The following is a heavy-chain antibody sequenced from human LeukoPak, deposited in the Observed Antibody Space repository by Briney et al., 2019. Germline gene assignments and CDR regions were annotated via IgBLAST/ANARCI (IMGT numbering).Heavy chain of an antibody. J-gene: IGHJ3*02. Sequence: GGSLRLSCAASGFTFSSYSMNWVRQAPGKGLEWVSSISSSSSYIYYADSVKGQFTISRDNAKNSLYLQMNSLRAEDTAVYYCARAPSFSRRLAYSSSYSAFDIWGQGTMVTVSS. CDR1: GFTFSSYS. CDR2: ISSSSSYI. V-gene: IGHV3-21*01. CDR3: ARAPSFSRRLAYSSSYSAFDI. D-gene: IGHD6-13*01.